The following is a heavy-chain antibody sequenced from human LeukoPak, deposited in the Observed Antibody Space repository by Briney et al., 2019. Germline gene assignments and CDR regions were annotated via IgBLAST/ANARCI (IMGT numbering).Heavy chain of an antibody. CDR3: ARTWGAVAGTDY. CDR2: IYYSGST. J-gene: IGHJ4*02. Sequence: SETLSLTCTVSGGSISSSSYYWSWIRQPPGKGLEWIGYIYYSGSTNYNPSLKSRVTISVDTSKNQFSLKLSSVTAADTAVYYCARTWGAVAGTDYWGQGTLVTVSS. CDR1: GGSISSSSYY. V-gene: IGHV4-61*01. D-gene: IGHD6-19*01.